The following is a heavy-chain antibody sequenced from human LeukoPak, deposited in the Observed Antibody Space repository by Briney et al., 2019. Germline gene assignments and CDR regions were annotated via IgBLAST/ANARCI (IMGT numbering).Heavy chain of an antibody. Sequence: SETLSLTCTVSGSSMSDYYWSFIRQPAGKGLEWIGRIHPSGTTYFNPSLKSRVTMSVDTSQSQFSLRLTSMTAVDTAVYFCARGDYYDGGGRNWFDPWGQGILVAVSS. V-gene: IGHV4-4*07. CDR2: IHPSGTT. D-gene: IGHD3-16*01. J-gene: IGHJ5*02. CDR3: ARGDYYDGGGRNWFDP. CDR1: GSSMSDYY.